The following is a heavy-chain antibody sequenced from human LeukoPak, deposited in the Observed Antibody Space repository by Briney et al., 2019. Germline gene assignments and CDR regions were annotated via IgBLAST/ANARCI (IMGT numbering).Heavy chain of an antibody. V-gene: IGHV3-7*01. D-gene: IGHD4-17*01. CDR3: VRGYGRLDY. CDR2: IKQDGSEK. Sequence: PGGSLRLSCAASGITFGTNGMTWVRQAPGKGLEWVAYIKQDGSEKSYVGSVKGRFTISRDNAKNSLFLQMNSLRAEDTAVYYCVRGYGRLDYWGQGTLVIVSS. CDR1: GITFGTNG. J-gene: IGHJ4*02.